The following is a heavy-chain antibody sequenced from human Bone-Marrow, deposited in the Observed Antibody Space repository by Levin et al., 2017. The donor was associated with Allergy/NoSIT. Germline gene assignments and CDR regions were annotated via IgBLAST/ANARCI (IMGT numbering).Heavy chain of an antibody. D-gene: IGHD2-2*01. J-gene: IGHJ6*02. CDR3: ARGRREGYCSSTSCYPFYYYYGMDV. V-gene: IGHV4-34*01. CDR1: GGSFSGYY. Sequence: SCAVYGGSFSGYYWSWIRQPPGKGLEWIGEINHSGSTNYNPSLKSRVTISVDTSKNQFSLKLSSVTAADTAVYYCARGRREGYCSSTSCYPFYYYYGMDVWGQGTTVTVSS. CDR2: INHSGST.